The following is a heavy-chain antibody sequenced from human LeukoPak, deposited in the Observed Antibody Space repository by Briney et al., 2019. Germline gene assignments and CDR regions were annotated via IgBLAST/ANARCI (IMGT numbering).Heavy chain of an antibody. Sequence: GESLKISCKGSGYSFTSYWIGWVRQMPGKGLEWMGIIYPGDSDTRYSPSFQGQVTISADKSISTAYLQWSSLNASDSAMYYCARRSHFDRPDFWGQGTLVTVSS. D-gene: IGHD3-22*01. CDR2: IYPGDSDT. CDR1: GYSFTSYW. V-gene: IGHV5-51*01. J-gene: IGHJ4*02. CDR3: ARRSHFDRPDF.